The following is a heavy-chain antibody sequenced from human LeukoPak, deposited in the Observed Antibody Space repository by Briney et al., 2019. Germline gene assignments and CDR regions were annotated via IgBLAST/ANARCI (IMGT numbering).Heavy chain of an antibody. J-gene: IGHJ4*02. CDR3: ARDYGDFRFDY. CDR2: IIPIFGTA. D-gene: IGHD4-17*01. CDR1: GGTFSSYA. Sequence: ASVKVSCKASGGTFSSYAISWVRQAPGQGLEWMGRIIPIFGTANHAQKFQGRVTITTDESTSTAYMELSSLRSEDTAVYYCARDYGDFRFDYWGQGTLVTVSS. V-gene: IGHV1-69*05.